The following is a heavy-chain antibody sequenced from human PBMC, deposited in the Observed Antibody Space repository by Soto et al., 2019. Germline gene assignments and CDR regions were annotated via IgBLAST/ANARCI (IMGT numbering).Heavy chain of an antibody. D-gene: IGHD2-2*01. Sequence: GGSLRLSCAASGFTFSSYAMHWVRQAPGKGLEWVTTISYDGTKKYSADSVKGRFTISRDNSKNTLYLQMNSLKPQDTAVFYCAKTIGYCTSANCYALMDYWGLGTLVTVSS. J-gene: IGHJ4*02. CDR3: AKTIGYCTSANCYALMDY. CDR1: GFTFSSYA. CDR2: ISYDGTKK. V-gene: IGHV3-30*18.